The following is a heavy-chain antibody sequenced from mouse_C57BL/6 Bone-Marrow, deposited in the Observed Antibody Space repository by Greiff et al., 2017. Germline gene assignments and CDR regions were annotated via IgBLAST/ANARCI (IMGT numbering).Heavy chain of an antibody. CDR1: GFTFSSYS. CDR3: TRDRCPCFAY. CDR2: ISSGGDYI. Sequence: EVKLVESGEGLVKPGGSLKLSCAASGFTFSSYSMSWVRQTPEKRLEWVAYISSGGDYIYYADNLKGRFTISRDTARDTLYLQMSSLKSADTAMFYCTRDRCPCFAYWGQGTPVTVSS. J-gene: IGHJ3*01. V-gene: IGHV5-9-1*02.